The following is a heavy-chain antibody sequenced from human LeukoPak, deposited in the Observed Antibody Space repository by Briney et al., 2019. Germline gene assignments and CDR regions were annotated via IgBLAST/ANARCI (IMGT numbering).Heavy chain of an antibody. V-gene: IGHV4-39*01. CDR3: AGFYISPNFDY. Sequence: SETLSLTCTVSGGSISSSSYYWGWIRQPPGKGLEWIGSIYYSGSTYYNPSLKSRVTISVDTSKNQFSLKLSSVTAADTAEYYCAGFYISPNFDYWGQGTLVTVSS. CDR2: IYYSGST. J-gene: IGHJ4*02. CDR1: GGSISSSSYY. D-gene: IGHD3-3*01.